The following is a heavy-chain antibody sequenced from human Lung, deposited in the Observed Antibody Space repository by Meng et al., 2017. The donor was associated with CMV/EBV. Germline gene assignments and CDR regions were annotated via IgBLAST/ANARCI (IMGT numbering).Heavy chain of an antibody. J-gene: IGHJ5*02. V-gene: IGHV7-4-1*02. CDR1: GSTVSTYT. D-gene: IGHD2/OR15-2a*01. CDR2: ISTNTGTP. Sequence: QLQLVQPGSEFKKPRASVKVSCKASGSTVSTYTINWVRQAHGRGLEWMGWISTNTGTPTYTQGFTGRFVFSLDTSVSTAYLQISSLKAEDIAVYYCARGGNFDPWGQGTLVTVSS. CDR3: ARGGNFDP.